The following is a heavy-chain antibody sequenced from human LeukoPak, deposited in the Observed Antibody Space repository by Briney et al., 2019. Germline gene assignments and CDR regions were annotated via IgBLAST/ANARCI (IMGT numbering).Heavy chain of an antibody. Sequence: GGSLRLSCAASGFTFSRHGMHWVRQAPGKGLEWVAVISYDGSNKYYVDSVKGRFTISRDNSKNTLYLQVNSLRAEDTAVYYCAKDGGVRGPDYYYYMDVWGKGTTVTISS. CDR3: AKDGGVRGPDYYYYMDV. V-gene: IGHV3-30*18. J-gene: IGHJ6*03. CDR1: GFTFSRHG. CDR2: ISYDGSNK. D-gene: IGHD3-10*01.